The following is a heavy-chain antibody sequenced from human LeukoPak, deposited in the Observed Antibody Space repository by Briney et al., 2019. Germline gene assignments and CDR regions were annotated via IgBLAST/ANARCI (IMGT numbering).Heavy chain of an antibody. J-gene: IGHJ4*02. D-gene: IGHD6-6*01. CDR1: GGSISSGGYY. CDR3: ARAKGIAARPFDY. Sequence: SETLSLTCTVSGGSISSGGYYWSWIRQHPGKGLEWIGYIYYSGSTYYNPSLKSRVTISVDTSKNQFSLKLSSVTAADTAVYYRARAKGIAARPFDYWGQGTLVTVSS. CDR2: IYYSGST. V-gene: IGHV4-31*03.